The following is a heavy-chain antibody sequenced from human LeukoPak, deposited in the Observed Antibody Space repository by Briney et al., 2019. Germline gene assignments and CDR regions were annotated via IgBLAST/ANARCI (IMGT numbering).Heavy chain of an antibody. V-gene: IGHV4-39*01. CDR3: ARHLYGGGLHGVDY. Sequence: PSETLSLSCTVSGGSISSSSYYWGWIRQPPGKGLEWIGSIYYSGSTYYNPSLKSRVTISVDTSKNQFSLKLSSVTAADTAVYYCARHLYGGGLHGVDYGGREPLATVPS. CDR1: GGSISSSSYY. D-gene: IGHD5-24*01. J-gene: IGHJ4*02. CDR2: IYYSGST.